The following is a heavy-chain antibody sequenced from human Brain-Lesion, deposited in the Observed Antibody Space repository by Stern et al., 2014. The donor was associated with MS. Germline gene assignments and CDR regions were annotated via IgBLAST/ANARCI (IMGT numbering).Heavy chain of an antibody. CDR1: GGSVSSTSYA. V-gene: IGHV4-39*01. D-gene: IGHD2-15*01. J-gene: IGHJ5*02. CDR3: AGEEDIRYCSGGSCTGNWFDP. Sequence: VQLVESGPGLVKPSETLSLTCTVAGGSVSSTSYAWAWIRQPPGEGLEWIGTIYYSGNTYYSPSLKSRLTISLDTSTNQFSLQLGSVTAADTAVYYCAGEEDIRYCSGGSCTGNWFDPWGQGTLVTVSS. CDR2: IYYSGNT.